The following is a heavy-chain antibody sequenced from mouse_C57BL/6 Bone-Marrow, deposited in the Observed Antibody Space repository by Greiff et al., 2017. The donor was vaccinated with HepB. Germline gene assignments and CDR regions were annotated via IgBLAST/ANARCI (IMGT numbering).Heavy chain of an antibody. CDR1: GYTFTSYW. CDR3: ARRWDYYGKGFDY. J-gene: IGHJ2*01. V-gene: IGHV1-64*01. Sequence: QVQLQHPGAELVKPGASVKLSCKASGYTFTSYWMHWVKQRPGQGLEWIGMIHPNSGSTNYNEKFKSKATLTVDKSSSTAYMQLSSLTSEDSAVYYCARRWDYYGKGFDYWGQGTTLTVSS. CDR2: IHPNSGST. D-gene: IGHD1-1*01.